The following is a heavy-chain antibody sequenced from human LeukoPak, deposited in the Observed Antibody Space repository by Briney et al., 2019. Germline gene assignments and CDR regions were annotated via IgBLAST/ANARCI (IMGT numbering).Heavy chain of an antibody. CDR1: GGSISSYY. Sequence: PSETLSLTCTVSGGSISSYYWSWIRQPPGKGLEWIGYIYYSGSTNYNPSLKSRVTISVDTSKNQFSLKLSSVTAADTAVYYCARRMSIAAAGTPEIYFDYWGQGTLVTVSS. CDR2: IYYSGST. CDR3: ARRMSIAAAGTPEIYFDY. D-gene: IGHD6-13*01. V-gene: IGHV4-59*08. J-gene: IGHJ4*02.